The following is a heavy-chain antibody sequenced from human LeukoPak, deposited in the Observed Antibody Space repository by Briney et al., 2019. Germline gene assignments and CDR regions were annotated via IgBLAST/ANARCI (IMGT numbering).Heavy chain of an antibody. V-gene: IGHV1-3*02. CDR1: GYTFTGYY. Sequence: ASVKVSCKASGYTFTGYYMHWVRQAPGQRLEWMGWTNAGNGNTKYSQEFQGRVTITRDTSASTAYMELSSLRSEDMAVYYCARYSRGSCSGGNCNSYFFDYWGQATLVTVSS. D-gene: IGHD2-15*01. CDR2: TNAGNGNT. J-gene: IGHJ4*02. CDR3: ARYSRGSCSGGNCNSYFFDY.